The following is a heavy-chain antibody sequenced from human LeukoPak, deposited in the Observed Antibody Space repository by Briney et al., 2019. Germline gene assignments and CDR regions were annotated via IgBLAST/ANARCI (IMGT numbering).Heavy chain of an antibody. Sequence: GASVKVSCKASGGTFSSYAISWVRQAPGQGLEWMGRIIPILGIASYAQKFQGRVTITADKSTSTAYMELSSLRSEDTAVYYCARVALYDSSGYYYEDYWGQGTLVTVSS. V-gene: IGHV1-69*04. CDR2: IIPILGIA. D-gene: IGHD3-22*01. CDR1: GGTFSSYA. CDR3: ARVALYDSSGYYYEDY. J-gene: IGHJ4*02.